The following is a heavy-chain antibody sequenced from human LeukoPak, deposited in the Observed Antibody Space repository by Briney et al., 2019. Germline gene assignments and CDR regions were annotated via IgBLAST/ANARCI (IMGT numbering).Heavy chain of an antibody. CDR2: ISSGGST. V-gene: IGHV3-66*01. CDR1: GFTVSSDY. Sequence: GGSLRLSCAASGFTVSSDYMGWVRQAPEKGLEWVSLISSGGSTYYADSLKGRFTISRDNSKNTLYLQMNSLRAEDTAVYYCARDVTGGYSSGWYHDYWGQGTLVTVSS. J-gene: IGHJ4*02. D-gene: IGHD6-19*01. CDR3: ARDVTGGYSSGWYHDY.